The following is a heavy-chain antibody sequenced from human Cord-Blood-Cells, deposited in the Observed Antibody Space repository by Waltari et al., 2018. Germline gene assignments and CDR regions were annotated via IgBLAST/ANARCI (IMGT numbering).Heavy chain of an antibody. CDR3: ARVRYSSSWYYFDY. CDR1: GGSISSYY. CDR2: IYTSGST. J-gene: IGHJ4*02. D-gene: IGHD6-13*01. V-gene: IGHV4-4*07. Sequence: QVQLQESGPGLVKPSETLSLTCTVSGGSISSYYWSWIRPPAGKGLEWIGRIYTSGSTNYNPSLKSRVTMSVDTSKNQFSLKLSSVTAADTAVYYCARVRYSSSWYYFDYWGQGTLVTVSS.